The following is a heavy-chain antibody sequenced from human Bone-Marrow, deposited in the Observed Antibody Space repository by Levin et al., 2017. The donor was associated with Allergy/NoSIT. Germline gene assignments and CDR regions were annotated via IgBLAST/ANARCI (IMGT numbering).Heavy chain of an antibody. CDR3: ARERDLIGARAPFDY. D-gene: IGHD6-6*01. V-gene: IGHV4-39*07. CDR2: IYYSGVT. Sequence: SQTLSLTCTLSGGSISSSTHYWAWVRQAPGKGLEWIGSIYYSGVTYYNPSLKSRVTMSVDRSKNQFSLNLRSVTAADTAVYFCARERDLIGARAPFDYWGQGTLVTVSS. J-gene: IGHJ4*02. CDR1: GGSISSSTHY.